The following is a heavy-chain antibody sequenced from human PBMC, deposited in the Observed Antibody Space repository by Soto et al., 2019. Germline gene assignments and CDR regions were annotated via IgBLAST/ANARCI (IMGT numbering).Heavy chain of an antibody. CDR2: IIPILGIT. Sequence: QAQLMQSGAEVKKPGSSVKVSCKASGGTFSGYAISWVRQAPGQGLEWMGGIIPILGITNYAQKFQGRITIAPDESTGTAYMDLRSLRSEDTAVYYCARDPRSITGTTSSEDFQHWGQGTLVSVSS. J-gene: IGHJ1*01. D-gene: IGHD1-20*01. V-gene: IGHV1-69*01. CDR1: GGTFSGYA. CDR3: ARDPRSITGTTSSEDFQH.